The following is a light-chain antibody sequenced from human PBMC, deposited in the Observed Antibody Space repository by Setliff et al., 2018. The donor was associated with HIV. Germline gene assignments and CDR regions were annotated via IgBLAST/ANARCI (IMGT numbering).Light chain of an antibody. Sequence: QSVLTQPASVSGSPGQSITISCTGTSTDIGGYDYVSWYQHHTGKAPKLIIYDVNNRSSGVSDRFSGSKSGNTASLTISGLQADDEALYYCSSYTSSGSVFGGGTKVTVL. V-gene: IGLV2-14*01. CDR2: DVN. J-gene: IGLJ2*01. CDR3: SSYTSSGSV. CDR1: STDIGGYDY.